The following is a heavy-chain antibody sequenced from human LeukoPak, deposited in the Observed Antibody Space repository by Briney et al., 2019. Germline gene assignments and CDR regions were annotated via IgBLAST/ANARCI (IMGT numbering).Heavy chain of an antibody. CDR2: ISGSGGST. V-gene: IGHV3-23*01. CDR1: GFTFSSYA. Sequence: PGGSLRLSCAASGFTFSSYAMSWVRQAPGKGLEWVSAISGSGGSTYYADSVKGRFTISRDNSKNALYLQMNSLRAEDTAVYYCAKAQLWSGSSGASPFDYWGQGTLVTVSS. CDR3: AKAQLWSGSSGASPFDY. J-gene: IGHJ4*02. D-gene: IGHD3-10*01.